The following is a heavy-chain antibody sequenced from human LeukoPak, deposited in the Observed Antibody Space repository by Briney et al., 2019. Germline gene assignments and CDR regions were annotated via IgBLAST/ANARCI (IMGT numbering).Heavy chain of an antibody. D-gene: IGHD2-2*01. Sequence: GASVKVSCKASGYTFTGYYMHWVRQAPGQGLEWMGWISPNSGGTNYAQTFQGRVTMTRDTSISTAYMELSRLRSDDTAVYYCARERYYCSSTSCYSTVDAFDIWGQGTMVTVSS. J-gene: IGHJ3*02. CDR2: ISPNSGGT. V-gene: IGHV1-2*02. CDR3: ARERYYCSSTSCYSTVDAFDI. CDR1: GYTFTGYY.